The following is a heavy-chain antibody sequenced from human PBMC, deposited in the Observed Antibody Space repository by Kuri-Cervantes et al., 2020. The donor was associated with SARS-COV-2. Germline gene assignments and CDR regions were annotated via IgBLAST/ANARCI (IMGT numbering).Heavy chain of an antibody. CDR3: ARGYSSGWPDY. D-gene: IGHD6-19*01. V-gene: IGHV4-61*09. CDR2: IYTSGST. Sequence: LRLSCTVSGGSISSGSYYWSWIRQPAGKGLEWIGYIYTSGSTNYNPSLKSRVTTSVDTSKNQFSLKLNSVTAADTAVYYCARGYSSGWPDYWGQGTLVTVSS. J-gene: IGHJ4*02. CDR1: GGSISSGSYY.